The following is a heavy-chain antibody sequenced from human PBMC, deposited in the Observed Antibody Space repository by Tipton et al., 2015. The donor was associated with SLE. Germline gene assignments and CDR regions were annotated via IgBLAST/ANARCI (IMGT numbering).Heavy chain of an antibody. V-gene: IGHV4-39*07. CDR3: ARAGVMVQGVMRYFDL. CDR2: IYYSGST. D-gene: IGHD3-10*01. Sequence: TLSLTCNVSGASITRSTYYWGWIRQPPGKGLEWIASIYYSGSTYYNPSLKSRVTMSVDTSKNQFSLKLSSVTAADTAVYYCARAGVMVQGVMRYFDLWGRGTLVTVSS. J-gene: IGHJ2*01. CDR1: GASITRSTYY.